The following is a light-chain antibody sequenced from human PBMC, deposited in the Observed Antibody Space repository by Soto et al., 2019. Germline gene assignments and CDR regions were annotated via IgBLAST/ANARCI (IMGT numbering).Light chain of an antibody. CDR3: QQRSNWPPPGYT. J-gene: IGKJ2*01. CDR2: DAS. CDR1: QSVSSY. Sequence: IVLTQSPATLSLSPGERATLSCRASQSVSSYLAWYQQKPRQAPRLLIYDASNRATGIPARFSGSGSGTDFTLTISSLEPEDFAVYYCQQRSNWPPPGYTFGQGTKLEIK. V-gene: IGKV3-11*01.